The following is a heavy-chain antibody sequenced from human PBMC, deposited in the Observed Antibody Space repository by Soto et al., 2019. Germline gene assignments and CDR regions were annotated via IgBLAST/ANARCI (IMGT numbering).Heavy chain of an antibody. V-gene: IGHV3-21*01. CDR1: GFTFSSYS. CDR3: ARDSGVSLTLYSRSAYMDY. J-gene: IGHJ4*02. CDR2: ISSSSSYI. Sequence: PGGSLRLSCAASGFTFSSYSMNWVRQAPGKGLEWVSSISSSSSYIYYADSVKGRFTISRDNAKNSLYLQMNSLRAEDTAVYYCARDSGVSLTLYSRSAYMDYWGQGTLVTVSS. D-gene: IGHD6-13*01.